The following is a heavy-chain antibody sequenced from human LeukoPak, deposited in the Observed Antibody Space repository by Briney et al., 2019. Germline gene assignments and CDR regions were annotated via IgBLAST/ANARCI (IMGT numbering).Heavy chain of an antibody. CDR1: GGTSSDYA. CDR3: ARERWEPPYYYFGMDV. V-gene: IGHV1-69*13. D-gene: IGHD1-26*01. Sequence: ASVKVSCKASGGTSSDYAISWVGQAPGQGLEWMGGIIPIFGPANYAQKFQGRVTFTADESASTAYMELNSLRSEDTAVYYCARERWEPPYYYFGMDVWGQGTTVTVSS. J-gene: IGHJ6*02. CDR2: IIPIFGPA.